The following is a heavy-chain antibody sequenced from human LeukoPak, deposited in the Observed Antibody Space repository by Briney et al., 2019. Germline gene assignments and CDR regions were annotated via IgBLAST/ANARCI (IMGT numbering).Heavy chain of an antibody. CDR1: GGSFSGYY. Sequence: SETLSLTCAVYGGSFSGYYWSWIRQPPGKGLEWIGVINHSGSTNYDPSLKSRVTISVDTSKNQFSLKLSCVTAADTAVYYCARPASGSSGWYYNYWGQGTLVTVSS. CDR2: INHSGST. J-gene: IGHJ4*02. V-gene: IGHV4-34*01. CDR3: ARPASGSSGWYYNY. D-gene: IGHD6-19*01.